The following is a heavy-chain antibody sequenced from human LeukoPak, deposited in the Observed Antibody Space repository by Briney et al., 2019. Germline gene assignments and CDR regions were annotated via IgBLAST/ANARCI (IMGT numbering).Heavy chain of an antibody. Sequence: GGSLRLSCVASGFTFSGSAIHWVRQASGKGLESVGHIRSKTNNYATAYAASVKGRFTISRDDSKNTAYLQMSSLETEDTAIYYCTKPRGYGSGTYYDYWGQGTLVTVPS. CDR2: IRSKTNNYAT. CDR1: GFTFSGSA. D-gene: IGHD3-10*01. J-gene: IGHJ4*02. CDR3: TKPRGYGSGTYYDY. V-gene: IGHV3-73*01.